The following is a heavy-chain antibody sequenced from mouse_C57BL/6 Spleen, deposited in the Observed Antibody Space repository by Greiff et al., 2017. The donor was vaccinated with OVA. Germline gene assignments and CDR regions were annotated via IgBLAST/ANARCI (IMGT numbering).Heavy chain of an antibody. J-gene: IGHJ2*01. CDR3: ARGKNYDYFAY. CDR2: INPNNGGT. CDR1: GYTFTDYY. D-gene: IGHD2-4*01. V-gene: IGHV1-26*01. Sequence: EVQLQQSGPELVKPGASVKISCKASGYTFTDYYMNWVKQSHGKSLEWIGDINPNNGGTRYNQKFKGKATLTVDKSSSTAYLERRSLTSEDSAVYYCARGKNYDYFAYWGQGTTLTVSS.